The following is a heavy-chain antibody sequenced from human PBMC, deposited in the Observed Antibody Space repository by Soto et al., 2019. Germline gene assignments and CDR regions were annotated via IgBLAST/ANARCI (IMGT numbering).Heavy chain of an antibody. J-gene: IGHJ4*02. Sequence: QVQLVQSGAEVKKPGASVRVSCKASGYTFTSYGVSWVRQAPGQGLEWMGWISAYNGNTKYAQKLQGRLTMTTDTTTSTAYMELRSPSSDDTAMYYCGRDPALHVDTAQEFDHWGQGTVVTVSS. CDR1: GYTFTSYG. CDR2: ISAYNGNT. V-gene: IGHV1-18*04. D-gene: IGHD5-18*01. CDR3: GRDPALHVDTAQEFDH.